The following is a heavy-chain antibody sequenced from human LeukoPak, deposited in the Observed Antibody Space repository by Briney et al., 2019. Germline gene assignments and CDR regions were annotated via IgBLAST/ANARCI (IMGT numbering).Heavy chain of an antibody. CDR2: VSGSGGST. CDR3: ANLWRYSSSFFAY. J-gene: IGHJ4*02. Sequence: PPGGSLRLSCATSGFIFNSHVMSRVRQTPGKGLEWVSSVSGSGGSTFYTDSVKGRFTISRDNSKNTLYLQMNSLRADDTAIYYCANLWRYSSSFFAYWGQGTLVTVSS. V-gene: IGHV3-23*01. CDR1: GFIFNSHV. D-gene: IGHD6-6*01.